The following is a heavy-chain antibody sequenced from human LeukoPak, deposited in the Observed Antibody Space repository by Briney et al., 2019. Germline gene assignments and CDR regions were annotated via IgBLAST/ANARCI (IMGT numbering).Heavy chain of an antibody. Sequence: GGSLRLSCAASGFTFSDYYMTWIRQAPAKGLEWLSFISSSGYTIYYADSVKGRFTISRDNAKNSLYLQMSSLRAEDTAVYYCARTRYSSSWSGGAFDVWGQGTLVTVSS. V-gene: IGHV3-11*04. CDR3: ARTRYSSSWSGGAFDV. D-gene: IGHD6-13*01. J-gene: IGHJ3*01. CDR1: GFTFSDYY. CDR2: ISSSGYTI.